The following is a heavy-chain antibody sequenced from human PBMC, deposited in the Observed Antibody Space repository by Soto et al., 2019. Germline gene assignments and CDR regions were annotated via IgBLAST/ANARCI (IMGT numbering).Heavy chain of an antibody. V-gene: IGHV1-8*01. CDR3: AREGNWHLYGMDV. Sequence: QVQLVQSGAEVKKPGASVKVSCKASGYTFTSYEINWVRQASGQGLEWMGWMNPNNGDTGYAQKFQGRVTMTRNTSISTAYMELSSLRSEDTALYYCAREGNWHLYGMDVWGQGTTVTVSS. D-gene: IGHD1-1*01. J-gene: IGHJ6*02. CDR1: GYTFTSYE. CDR2: MNPNNGDT.